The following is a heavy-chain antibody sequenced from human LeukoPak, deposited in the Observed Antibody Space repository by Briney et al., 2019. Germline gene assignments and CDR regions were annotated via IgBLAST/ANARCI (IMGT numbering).Heavy chain of an antibody. CDR1: GGSISSSSYY. CDR3: ARPQWELLSSDAFDI. V-gene: IGHV4-39*01. J-gene: IGHJ3*02. Sequence: SETLSLTCTVSGGSISSSSYYWGWIRQPPGKGLEWIGSIYYSGSTYYNPSLKSRVTISVDTSKNQFSLKLSSVTAADTAVYYCARPQWELLSSDAFDIWGQGTMVTVSS. D-gene: IGHD1-26*01. CDR2: IYYSGST.